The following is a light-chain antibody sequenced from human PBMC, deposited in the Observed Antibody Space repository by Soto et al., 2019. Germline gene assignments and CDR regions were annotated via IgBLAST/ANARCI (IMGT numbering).Light chain of an antibody. Sequence: MTQSPSSLSASVEDRVIITCRASQSISNYLDWYLQKPGQSPQLLIYLGSNRASGVPDRFSGSGSGTDFTLKIRRVEAEDVGVYYCMQALQTPPYTFGQGTRLEIK. CDR2: LGS. CDR1: QSISNY. CDR3: MQALQTPPYT. V-gene: IGKV2-28*01. J-gene: IGKJ5*01.